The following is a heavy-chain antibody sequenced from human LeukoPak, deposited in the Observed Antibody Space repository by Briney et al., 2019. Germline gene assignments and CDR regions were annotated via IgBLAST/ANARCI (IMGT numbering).Heavy chain of an antibody. CDR1: GFTFSSYA. Sequence: PGGSLRLSCAASGFTFSSYAMSWVRQAPGKGLDWVSAISGSGGSTYYADSVKGRFTISRDNSKNTLYLQMNSLRAEDTAVYYCAKLGDSGSYYGYFDYWGQGTLVSVSS. D-gene: IGHD1-26*01. CDR2: ISGSGGST. CDR3: AKLGDSGSYYGYFDY. V-gene: IGHV3-23*01. J-gene: IGHJ4*02.